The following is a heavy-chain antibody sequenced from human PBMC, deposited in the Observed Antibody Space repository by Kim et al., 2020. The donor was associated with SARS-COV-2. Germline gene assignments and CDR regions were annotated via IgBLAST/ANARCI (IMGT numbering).Heavy chain of an antibody. CDR3: ARAGSGRYFDWLLSGYYYGMDV. CDR1: GFTFSSYE. V-gene: IGHV3-48*03. Sequence: GGSLRLSCAASGFTFSSYEMNWVRQAPGKGLEWVSYISSSGSTIYYADSVKGRFTISRDNAKNSLYLQMNSLRAEDTAVYYCARAGSGRYFDWLLSGYYYGMDVWGQGTTVTVSS. CDR2: ISSSGSTI. D-gene: IGHD3-9*01. J-gene: IGHJ6*02.